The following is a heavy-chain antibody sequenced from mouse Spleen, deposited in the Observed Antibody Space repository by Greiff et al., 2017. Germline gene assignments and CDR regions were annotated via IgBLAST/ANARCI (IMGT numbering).Heavy chain of an antibody. V-gene: IGHV1-62-2*01. J-gene: IGHJ3*01. D-gene: IGHD1-1*01. Sequence: QVHVKQSGAELVKPGASVKLSCKASGYTFTEYTIHWVKQRSGQGLEWIGWFYPGSGSIKYNEKFKDKATLTADKSSSTVYMELSRLTSEDSAVYFCARHEGDYGSLWYWGQGTLVTVSA. CDR1: GYTFTEYT. CDR2: FYPGSGSI. CDR3: ARHEGDYGSLWY.